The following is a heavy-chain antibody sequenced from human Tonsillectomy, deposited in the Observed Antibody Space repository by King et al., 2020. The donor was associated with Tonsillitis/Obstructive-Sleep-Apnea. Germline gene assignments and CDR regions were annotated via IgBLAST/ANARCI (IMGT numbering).Heavy chain of an antibody. Sequence: QLVQSGAEVKKPGASVKVSCKASGYTFTSYGISWVRQAPGQGLEWMGSISAHSGNTNYAQKLQGRVTMTTDTSTSTAYMQLKSLRSDDTAVYYCAREVYDCSGGSCHNWFDPWGQGALVTVSS. D-gene: IGHD2-15*01. CDR1: GYTFTSYG. V-gene: IGHV1-18*01. CDR3: AREVYDCSGGSCHNWFDP. J-gene: IGHJ5*02. CDR2: ISAHSGNT.